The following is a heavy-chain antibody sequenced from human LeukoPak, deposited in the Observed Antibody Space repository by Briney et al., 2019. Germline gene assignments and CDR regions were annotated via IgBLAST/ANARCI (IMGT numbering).Heavy chain of an antibody. CDR2: ISDSGRNT. CDR1: GFTFSNYA. V-gene: IGHV3-23*01. CDR3: AKDPLGSGWYGVGYYFDY. J-gene: IGHJ4*02. D-gene: IGHD6-19*01. Sequence: QPGGSLRLSCTASGFTFSNYAMSWVRQAPGKGLEWVSSISDSGRNTYYADSVKGRFTISRDNSRDTLYLQMNSLRAEDTALYYCAKDPLGSGWYGVGYYFDYWGQGTLVTVSS.